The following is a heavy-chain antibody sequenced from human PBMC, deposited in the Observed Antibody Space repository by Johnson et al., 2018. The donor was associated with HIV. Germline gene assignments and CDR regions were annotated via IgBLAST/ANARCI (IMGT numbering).Heavy chain of an antibody. V-gene: IGHV3-53*01. J-gene: IGHJ3*02. CDR1: GFTVSSNY. Sequence: VQLVESGGGLIQPGGSLRLSCAASGFTVSSNYMSWVRQAPGKGLEWVSAIGTAGDTYYAASVKGGFTISRDNAKNSLYLQMNSLRDEDRAVYYCAVLCSGCADAFDMWGQGTMVTVSS. CDR3: AVLCSGCADAFDM. CDR2: IGTAGDT. D-gene: IGHD3-10*01.